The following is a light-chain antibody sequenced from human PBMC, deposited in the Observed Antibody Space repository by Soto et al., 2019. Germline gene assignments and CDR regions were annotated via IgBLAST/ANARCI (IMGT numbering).Light chain of an antibody. CDR2: ETS. V-gene: IGKV3-20*01. J-gene: IGKJ1*01. CDR1: QSISTRY. Sequence: EIVLTQSPGTLSLSPGERATLSCRASQSISTRYFAWYQQKGGQAPRLLIYETSSRGTGIADRFIGSGTGTEFTLTISRLEPEDFAVYYFQQYRFAPGTFGQGTKLEI. CDR3: QQYRFAPGT.